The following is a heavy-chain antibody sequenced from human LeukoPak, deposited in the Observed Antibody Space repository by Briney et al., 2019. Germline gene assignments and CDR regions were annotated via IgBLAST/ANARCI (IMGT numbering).Heavy chain of an antibody. Sequence: SETLSLTCAVSGGSISSSNWWSWVRQPPGKGLEWIGEIYHSGSTNYNPSLKSRVTISLDTSKNQFSLKLSSVTAADTAVYYCARGTLTGRVVYLDYWGQGTLVTVSS. V-gene: IGHV4-4*02. CDR1: GGSISSSNW. D-gene: IGHD3-9*01. CDR3: ARGTLTGRVVYLDY. CDR2: IYHSGST. J-gene: IGHJ4*02.